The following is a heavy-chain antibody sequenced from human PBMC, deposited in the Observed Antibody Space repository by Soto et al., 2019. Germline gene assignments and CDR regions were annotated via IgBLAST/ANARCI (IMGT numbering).Heavy chain of an antibody. V-gene: IGHV4-39*01. CDR1: GDSIKGGRYF. Sequence: QLQLQESGPGLVKPSETLSLTCSVSGDSIKGGRYFWVWIRQPPGKGLEWLGSIYSSGSTFYNPSLTSRVTVSADTSKNQFSLRLYSVTAADTAIYYCARHPPFGSNEGSGYSDAVDVWGQGTLATVS. CDR3: ARHPPFGSNEGSGYSDAVDV. J-gene: IGHJ3*01. D-gene: IGHD3-22*01. CDR2: IYSSGST.